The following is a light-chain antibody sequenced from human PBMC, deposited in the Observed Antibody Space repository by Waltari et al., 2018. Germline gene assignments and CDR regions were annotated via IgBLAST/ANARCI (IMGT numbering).Light chain of an antibody. V-gene: IGKV3-20*01. CDR3: QQYGSSVLYT. Sequence: VLTQSPGTLSLSPGERATLSCRASQRLTKNYLAWYQQKTGQAPRLLIYGASSRAAGIPDRFSGSGSGTYFTLTISRLGPEDFAVYYCQQYGSSVLYTFGQGTKLEIK. CDR1: QRLTKNY. CDR2: GAS. J-gene: IGKJ2*01.